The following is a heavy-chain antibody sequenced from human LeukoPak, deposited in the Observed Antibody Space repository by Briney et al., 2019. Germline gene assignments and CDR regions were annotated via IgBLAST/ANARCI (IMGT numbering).Heavy chain of an antibody. D-gene: IGHD1-26*01. CDR2: INASGTT. J-gene: IGHJ3*02. Sequence: SETLSLTCTVSGGSISSYYWSWIRQPAGRGLEWIGRINASGTTKYNPSLESRVTISVDTSKNQFSLKLSSVTAADTAVYYCARPHSGSSDDAFDIWGQGTMVTVSS. CDR1: GGSISSYY. V-gene: IGHV4-4*07. CDR3: ARPHSGSSDDAFDI.